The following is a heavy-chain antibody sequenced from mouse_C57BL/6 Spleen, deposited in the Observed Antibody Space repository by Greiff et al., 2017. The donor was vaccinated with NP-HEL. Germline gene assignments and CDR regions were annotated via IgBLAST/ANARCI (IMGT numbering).Heavy chain of an antibody. Sequence: EVKLVESGGDLVKPGGSLKLSCAASGFTFSSYGMSWVRQTPDKRLEWVATISSGGSYTYYPDSVKGRFTISRDNAKNTLYLQMSSLKSEDTAMYYCARLFITTVVAFDYWGQGTTLTVSS. CDR2: ISSGGSYT. V-gene: IGHV5-6*02. J-gene: IGHJ2*01. CDR3: ARLFITTVVAFDY. D-gene: IGHD1-1*01. CDR1: GFTFSSYG.